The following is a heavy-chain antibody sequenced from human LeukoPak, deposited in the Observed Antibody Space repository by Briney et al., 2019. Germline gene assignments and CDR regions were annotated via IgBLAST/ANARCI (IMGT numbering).Heavy chain of an antibody. Sequence: VALVKVSCKASGFSFTGYLIHWVRQAPGQGLEWMGWVNPDTGVTTYAQKFRDRVSMTRDASISTAYMELSRLTSDDTAVYYCARDEPDITMIDVIGGNNYLDPWGQGTPVTVSS. J-gene: IGHJ5*02. CDR1: GFSFTGYL. CDR2: VNPDTGVT. D-gene: IGHD3-22*01. CDR3: ARDEPDITMIDVIGGNNYLDP. V-gene: IGHV1-2*02.